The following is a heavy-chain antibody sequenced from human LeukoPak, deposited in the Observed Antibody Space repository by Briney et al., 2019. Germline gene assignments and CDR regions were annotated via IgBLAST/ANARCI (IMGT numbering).Heavy chain of an antibody. CDR2: IRYDGSNK. D-gene: IGHD5-12*01. V-gene: IGHV3-30*02. CDR3: ANGYSGYAGYFDY. Sequence: GGSLRLSCAASGFTFSSYGMHWVRQAPGKGLEWVAFIRYDGSNKYYADSVKGRFTISRDNSKNTLYPQMNSLRAEDTAVYYCANGYSGYAGYFDYWGQGTLVTVSS. J-gene: IGHJ4*02. CDR1: GFTFSSYG.